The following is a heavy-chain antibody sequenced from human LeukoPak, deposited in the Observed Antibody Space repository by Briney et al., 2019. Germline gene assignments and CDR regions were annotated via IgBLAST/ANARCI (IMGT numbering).Heavy chain of an antibody. CDR2: IRTSSRVM. CDR1: RFTFSSYG. J-gene: IGHJ6*02. CDR3: ARDGTRDFYYGMDV. V-gene: IGHV3-48*01. D-gene: IGHD5-24*01. Sequence: QPGGSLRLSCAASRFTFSSYGMNWVRQAPGKGLEWVAYIRTSSRVMYYADSVKGRFTISRDDDKNSLYLQMNSLRAEDTAVYYCARDGTRDFYYGMDVWGQGTTVTVSS.